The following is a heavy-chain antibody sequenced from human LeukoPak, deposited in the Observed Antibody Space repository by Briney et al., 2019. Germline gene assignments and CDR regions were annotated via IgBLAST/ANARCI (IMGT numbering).Heavy chain of an antibody. CDR2: ISGTSSYI. CDR3: ARDSTRWFSPSDH. CDR1: GFTFSNYN. V-gene: IGHV3-21*01. J-gene: IGHJ4*02. D-gene: IGHD6-13*01. Sequence: GGSLRLSCAASGFTFSNYNMNWVRQAPGKGLEWVSSISGTSSYIYYADSVKGRFTVSRDNAKNSLYLQMNTLRADDTAVYYCARDSTRWFSPSDHWGQGMLVTVSS.